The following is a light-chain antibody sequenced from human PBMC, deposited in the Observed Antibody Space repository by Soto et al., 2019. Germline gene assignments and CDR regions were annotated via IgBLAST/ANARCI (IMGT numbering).Light chain of an antibody. CDR3: NSYTSSSTYV. Sequence: QSALTQPASVSGSPGQSITISCTGTTSDVGRYNYVSWYQQHPGKAPKLIIYDVSNRPSGVSNRFSGSKSGNTASLTISGLQAEDEAAYYCNSYTSSSTYVFGTGTKLTVL. CDR1: TSDVGRYNY. J-gene: IGLJ1*01. CDR2: DVS. V-gene: IGLV2-14*01.